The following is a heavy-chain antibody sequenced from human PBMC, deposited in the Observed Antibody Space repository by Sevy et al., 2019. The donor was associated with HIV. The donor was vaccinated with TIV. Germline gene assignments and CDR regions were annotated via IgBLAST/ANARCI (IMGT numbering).Heavy chain of an antibody. CDR3: ATHAGIAAAGRVFDY. D-gene: IGHD6-13*01. CDR1: GFTFSDHY. V-gene: IGHV3-72*01. J-gene: IGHJ4*02. CDR2: RRNKADSYTT. Sequence: GGSLRLSCAASGFTFSDHYMEWVRRAPGKGLEWVGRRRNKADSYTTEYAASVKGRFTISRDDSKNSLYLLMNSLKTEDTAVYYCATHAGIAAAGRVFDYWGQGTLVTVSS.